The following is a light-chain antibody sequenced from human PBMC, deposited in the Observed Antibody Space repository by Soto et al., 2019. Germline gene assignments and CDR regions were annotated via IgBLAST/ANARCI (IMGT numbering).Light chain of an antibody. CDR3: QQRNNWPPIT. CDR1: QSVSSN. Sequence: EIVMTQSPATLSVSPGERATLSCRASQSVSSNLAWYQQKPGQAPRLLIYGASTRATGIPATFSGSGSGTEFTLTISSLQSEDFAVYYCQQRNNWPPITFGQGTRLEI. V-gene: IGKV3-15*01. J-gene: IGKJ5*01. CDR2: GAS.